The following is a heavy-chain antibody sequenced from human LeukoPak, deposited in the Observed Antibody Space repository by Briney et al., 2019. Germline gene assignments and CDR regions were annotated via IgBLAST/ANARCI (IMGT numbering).Heavy chain of an antibody. CDR3: ARVLILGCTNGVCQYYFDY. V-gene: IGHV1-69*04. Sequence: SVKVSCKASGGTFSSYAISWVRQAPGQGLEWMGRIIPILGIANYAQKFQGRVTITADKSTSTAYMELSSLRSEDTAVYYCARVLILGCTNGVCQYYFDYWGQGTLVTVSS. CDR1: GGTFSSYA. CDR2: IIPILGIA. J-gene: IGHJ4*02. D-gene: IGHD2-8*01.